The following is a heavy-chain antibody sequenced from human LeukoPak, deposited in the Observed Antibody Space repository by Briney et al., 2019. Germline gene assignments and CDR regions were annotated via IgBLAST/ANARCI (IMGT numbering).Heavy chain of an antibody. CDR2: ISGGGGST. D-gene: IGHD5-24*01. CDR3: ARDLDGDYYFYYMDV. CDR1: GFTFGSFA. V-gene: IGHV3-23*01. Sequence: GGSLTLSCEGSGFTFGSFAMTWVRQAPGKGLEWVSAISGGGGSTYYAESVRGRFTVSRDNSKKRVFLQMDSLRTDDTAVYYYARDLDGDYYFYYMDVWGNGTTVIVS. J-gene: IGHJ6*03.